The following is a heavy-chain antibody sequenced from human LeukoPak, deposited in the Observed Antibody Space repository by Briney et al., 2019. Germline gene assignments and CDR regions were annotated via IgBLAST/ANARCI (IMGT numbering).Heavy chain of an antibody. CDR3: ARDDVGTTDFDY. V-gene: IGHV3-21*01. CDR2: ISGSSGST. Sequence: GGSLRLSCAASGFTFSSYSMNWVRQAPGKGLEWVSVISGSSGSTYYADAVKGRFTISRDNAKNSLYLQMNSLRAEDTAVYYCARDDVGTTDFDYWGQGTQVTVSS. J-gene: IGHJ4*02. CDR1: GFTFSSYS. D-gene: IGHD1-26*01.